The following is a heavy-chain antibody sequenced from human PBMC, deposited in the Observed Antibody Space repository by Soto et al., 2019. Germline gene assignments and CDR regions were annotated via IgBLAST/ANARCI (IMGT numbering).Heavy chain of an antibody. Sequence: ASVKVSCQSSDNTFTHYGINWVRQAPGQGLEWMGWISGYNGNTKYAQKFQDRVTITRDTSASTAYMELSSLRSEDTAVYYCARGQVPLVVRVGYGMDVWGQGTTVTVSS. V-gene: IGHV1-18*01. D-gene: IGHD3-10*01. CDR1: DNTFTHYG. J-gene: IGHJ6*02. CDR3: ARGQVPLVVRVGYGMDV. CDR2: ISGYNGNT.